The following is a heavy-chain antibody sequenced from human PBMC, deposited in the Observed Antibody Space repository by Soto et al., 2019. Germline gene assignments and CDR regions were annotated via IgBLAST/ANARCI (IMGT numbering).Heavy chain of an antibody. CDR1: GFNFGNYA. V-gene: IGHV3-49*04. CDR2: IRSETYGGTP. CDR3: TRYYYASSGYYVY. D-gene: IGHD3-22*01. Sequence: GGSLRLSCTGSGFNFGNYAMSWVRQAPGKGPEWVGFIRSETYGGTPDYAASLGGRFTISRDDSKSIAYLEINSLQTDDTAVYYCTRYYYASSGYYVYWGQGTLVTVSS. J-gene: IGHJ4*02.